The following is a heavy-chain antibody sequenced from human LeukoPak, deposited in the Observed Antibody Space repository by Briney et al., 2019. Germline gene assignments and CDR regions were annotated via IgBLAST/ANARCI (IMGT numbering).Heavy chain of an antibody. D-gene: IGHD1-26*01. CDR1: GFTVSSNY. CDR2: ISSSSSYI. J-gene: IGHJ4*02. Sequence: GGSLRLSCAASGFTVSSNYMSWVRQAPGKGLEWVSSISSSSSYIYYADSVKGRFTISRDNAKNSLYLQMNSLRAEDTAVYYSARNGIMGAGYYFDYWGQGTLVTVSS. CDR3: ARNGIMGAGYYFDY. V-gene: IGHV3-21*01.